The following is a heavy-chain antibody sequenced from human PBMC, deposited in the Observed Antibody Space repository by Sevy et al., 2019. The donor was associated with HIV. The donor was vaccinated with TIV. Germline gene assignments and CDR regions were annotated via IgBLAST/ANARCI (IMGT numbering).Heavy chain of an antibody. Sequence: GGSLRLSCAVSGFTFRNYGMSWVRQAPGKGLEWVSSISDSGDETYYADSVKGRFTISRDNSKTTLNLQMNSLRAEDTAKYYCTKRVDYSSSSAYFDVWGRGTLVTVSS. D-gene: IGHD6-6*01. CDR1: GFTFRNYG. J-gene: IGHJ2*01. V-gene: IGHV3-23*01. CDR3: TKRVDYSSSSAYFDV. CDR2: ISDSGDET.